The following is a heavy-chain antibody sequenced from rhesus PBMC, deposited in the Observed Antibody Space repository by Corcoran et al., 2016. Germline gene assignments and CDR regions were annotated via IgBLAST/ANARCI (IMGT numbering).Heavy chain of an antibody. D-gene: IGHD3-3*01. V-gene: IGHV4S10*01. J-gene: IGHJ6*01. CDR2: IYGSSTST. CDR1: GGSISHSYR. Sequence: QVQLQESGPGVVKPSETLSLTCAVSGGSISHSYRWSWIRQPPGQGLEGVGYIYGSSTSTNYHPSLKSRVTISKDTSKNQFSLKLSSVTAADTAVYYCAREDYNIWTGYFYGLDSWGQGVVVTVSS. CDR3: AREDYNIWTGYFYGLDS.